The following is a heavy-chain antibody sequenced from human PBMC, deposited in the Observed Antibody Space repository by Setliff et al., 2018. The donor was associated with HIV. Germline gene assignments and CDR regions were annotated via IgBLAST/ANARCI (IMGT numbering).Heavy chain of an antibody. J-gene: IGHJ4*02. CDR2: IYYNEKT. D-gene: IGHD1-1*01. CDR3: ARVTSSPGYFLDY. Sequence: LSLTCTVSGYSISSGYYWGWIRQPPGKGLEYIGSIYYNEKTYYSPSLKSRATISVNTSENQFSLMLSSATAADTAVYYCARVTSSPGYFLDYWGQGTLVTVSS. V-gene: IGHV4-38-2*02. CDR1: GYSISSGYY.